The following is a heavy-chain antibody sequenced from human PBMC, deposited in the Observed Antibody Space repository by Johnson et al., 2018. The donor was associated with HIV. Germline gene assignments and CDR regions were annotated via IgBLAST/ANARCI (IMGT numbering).Heavy chain of an antibody. Sequence: QVRLVESGGGVVQPGGSLRLSCAGSGFTFSSYGMHWVRQAPGKGLEWVSFIRYDGSNKYYADSVKGRFTISRDNSKNTLYLQMNSLKIEDTAVYYCSTDHPTAPLFVMNAFDIWGQGTMVTVSS. CDR2: IRYDGSNK. V-gene: IGHV3-30*02. D-gene: IGHD3-16*02. J-gene: IGHJ3*02. CDR3: STDHPTAPLFVMNAFDI. CDR1: GFTFSSYG.